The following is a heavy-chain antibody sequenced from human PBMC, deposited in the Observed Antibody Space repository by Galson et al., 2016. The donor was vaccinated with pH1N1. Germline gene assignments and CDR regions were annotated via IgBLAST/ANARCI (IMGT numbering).Heavy chain of an antibody. J-gene: IGHJ4*02. Sequence: SLRLSCAASGFSFKTYEMHWVRQAPGKGLEWVSYIIGSGSITNYADSVRGRFTISRDNAKNSVFLQMDSLRAEATAIYYCVSEIKDDYNYGNFDYWGQGTLVTGSS. CDR2: IIGSGSIT. V-gene: IGHV3-48*03. CDR1: GFSFKTYE. D-gene: IGHD5-24*01. CDR3: VSEIKDDYNYGNFDY.